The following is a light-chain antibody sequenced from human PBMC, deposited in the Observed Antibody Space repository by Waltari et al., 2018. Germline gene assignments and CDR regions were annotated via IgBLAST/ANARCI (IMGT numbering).Light chain of an antibody. V-gene: IGKV1-NL1*01. CDR2: GAS. CDR3: QQYYTSPWT. Sequence: DIQMTQSPSSLPASVGDKVTFPCRASQDISNSVAWYQQKPEESPKLVLYGASILETGVPPRFSGTGSGTDFTLTIDSLQPEDFATYHCQQYYTSPWTFGQGTRMEIK. J-gene: IGKJ1*01. CDR1: QDISNS.